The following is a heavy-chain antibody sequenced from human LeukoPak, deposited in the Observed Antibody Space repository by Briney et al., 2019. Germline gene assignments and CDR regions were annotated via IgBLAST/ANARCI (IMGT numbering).Heavy chain of an antibody. CDR1: GFTFSSYA. CDR3: AKVGHGYSSIPLLDY. D-gene: IGHD6-13*01. Sequence: GGSLRLSCAASGFTFSSYAMSWVRQAPGKGLEWVSAIGGSGGSTYYADPVKGRFTISRDNSKNTLYLQMNSLRAEDTAVYYCAKVGHGYSSIPLLDYWGQGTLVTVSS. V-gene: IGHV3-23*01. CDR2: IGGSGGST. J-gene: IGHJ4*02.